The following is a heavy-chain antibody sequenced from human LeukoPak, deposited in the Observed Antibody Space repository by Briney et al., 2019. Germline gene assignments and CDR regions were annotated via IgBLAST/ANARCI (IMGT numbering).Heavy chain of an antibody. D-gene: IGHD3-10*01. J-gene: IGHJ4*02. Sequence: GGSLRLSCAASGFTFSSYAMSWVRQAPGKGLEWVSAISGSGGSTYYADSVKGRFTISRDNSKNTLYLQMNSLRAEDTAVYYCAKAFIWFGELSYFDYWGQGTLVTVSS. V-gene: IGHV3-23*01. CDR3: AKAFIWFGELSYFDY. CDR1: GFTFSSYA. CDR2: ISGSGGST.